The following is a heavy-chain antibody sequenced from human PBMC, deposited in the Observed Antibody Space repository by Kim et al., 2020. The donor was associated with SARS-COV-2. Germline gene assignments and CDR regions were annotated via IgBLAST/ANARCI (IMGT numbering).Heavy chain of an antibody. V-gene: IGHV4-38-2*02. CDR1: GSSISSGYY. CDR2: IYHSGST. J-gene: IGHJ6*02. D-gene: IGHD3-22*01. CDR3: AREGPERGYDSSGYGMDV. Sequence: SETLSLTYTVSGSSISSGYYWGWIRQPPGKGLEWIGSIYHSGSTYYSPSLKSRVTVSVDTSKNQFSLKLSSVTAADTAVYYCAREGPERGYDSSGYGMDVWGQGTTVNVSS.